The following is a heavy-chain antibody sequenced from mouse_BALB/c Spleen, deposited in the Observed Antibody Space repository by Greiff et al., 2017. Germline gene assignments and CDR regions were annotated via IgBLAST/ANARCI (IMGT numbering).Heavy chain of an antibody. CDR1: GDSITSGY. V-gene: IGHV3-8*02. J-gene: IGHJ4*01. Sequence: EVQRVESGPSLVKPSQTLSLTCSVTGDSITSGYWNWVRKFPGNKLEYMGYISYSGSTYYNPSLKSRISTTRDTSKNQYYLQLNSVTTEDTATYYCARSLGRAMDYWGQGTSVTVSS. CDR3: ARSLGRAMDY. D-gene: IGHD4-1*01. CDR2: ISYSGST.